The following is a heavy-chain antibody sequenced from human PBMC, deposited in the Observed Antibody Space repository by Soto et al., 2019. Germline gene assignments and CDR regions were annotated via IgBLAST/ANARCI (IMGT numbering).Heavy chain of an antibody. D-gene: IGHD2-15*01. Sequence: GGSLRLSCAASGFTVSSNYMSWVRQAPGKGLEWVANIKQDGCEKYYVDSVKGRFTISRDNAKNSLYLQMNSLRAEDTAVYYWGGGSLERYWGGGSCPGGMDVWGQGTTVTVSS. CDR2: IKQDGCEK. V-gene: IGHV3-7*01. CDR3: GGGSLERYWGGGSCPGGMDV. J-gene: IGHJ6*02. CDR1: GFTVSSNY.